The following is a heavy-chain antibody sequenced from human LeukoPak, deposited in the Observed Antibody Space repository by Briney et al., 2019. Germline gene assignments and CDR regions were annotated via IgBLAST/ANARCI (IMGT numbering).Heavy chain of an antibody. CDR2: IYHSGST. D-gene: IGHD2-15*01. CDR1: GASISSSNW. CDR3: ARSVEGYCRGGSCYYYSYYMDV. Sequence: SGTLSLTCAVSGASISSSNWWSWVRQPPGKGLEWIGEIYHSGSTNYNPSLKSRVTISVDKSKNQFSLKLSSVTAADTAVYYCARSVEGYCRGGSCYYYSYYMDVWGKGTTVTVSS. V-gene: IGHV4-4*02. J-gene: IGHJ6*03.